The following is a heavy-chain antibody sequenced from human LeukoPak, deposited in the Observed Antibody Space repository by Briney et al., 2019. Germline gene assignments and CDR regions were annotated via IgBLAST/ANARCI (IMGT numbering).Heavy chain of an antibody. CDR3: ARFALKTPPTD. J-gene: IGHJ4*02. Sequence: PGGSLRLSCAASGFTFSSYAMTWVRQAPGKGLEWVSSISSSSSYIYYADSVKGRFTISRDNAKNSLYLQMNSLRAEDTAVYYCARFALKTPPTDWGQGTLVTVSS. CDR1: GFTFSSYA. CDR2: ISSSSSYI. V-gene: IGHV3-21*01.